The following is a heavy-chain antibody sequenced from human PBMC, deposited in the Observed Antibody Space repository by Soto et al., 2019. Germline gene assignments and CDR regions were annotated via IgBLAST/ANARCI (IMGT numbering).Heavy chain of an antibody. V-gene: IGHV3-30*18. CDR2: ISYDGSNK. J-gene: IGHJ6*02. CDR3: SKAGSDSGPALYCYCCYGMGV. D-gene: IGHD3-22*01. Sequence: GGSLRLSCAASGFTLSSYGMPWVRQAPGKGLEWVAVISYDGSNKYYADSVKGRFTISRDNSKNTLYLQMNSLRAEHAAVYYCSKAGSDSGPALYCYCCYGMGVWGQGTTVTVAS. CDR1: GFTLSSYG.